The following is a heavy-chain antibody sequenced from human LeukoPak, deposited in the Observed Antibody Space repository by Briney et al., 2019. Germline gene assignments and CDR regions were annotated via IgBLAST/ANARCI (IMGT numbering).Heavy chain of an antibody. CDR1: GSSFSTYY. CDR2: ISSSSTYI. J-gene: IGHJ4*02. CDR3: VRENHGSFDY. V-gene: IGHV3-21*01. Sequence: GGSLRLSCAASGSSFSTYYVNWVRQAPGKGLEWVSCISSSSTYIYYSDSVRGRFAISRDNAKNSLYLQMNSLRAEDTAAYYCVRENHGSFDYWGQGSLVTVSS. D-gene: IGHD1-14*01.